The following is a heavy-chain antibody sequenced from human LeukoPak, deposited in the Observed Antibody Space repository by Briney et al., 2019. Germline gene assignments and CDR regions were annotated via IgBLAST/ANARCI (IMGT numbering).Heavy chain of an antibody. CDR3: ARAYGSGSPY. J-gene: IGHJ4*02. D-gene: IGHD3-10*01. CDR2: ISSSSSTI. V-gene: IGHV3-48*04. Sequence: GGSLRLSCAASGFTFSSYSMNWVRQAAGEGLEWVSYISSSSSTIYYADSVKGRFTISRDNAKNSLSLQMNSLRAEDTAVYYCARAYGSGSPYWGQGTLVTVSS. CDR1: GFTFSSYS.